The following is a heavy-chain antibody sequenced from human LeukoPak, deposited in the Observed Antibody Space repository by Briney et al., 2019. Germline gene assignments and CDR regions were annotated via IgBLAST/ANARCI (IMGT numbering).Heavy chain of an antibody. Sequence: GGSLRLSCAASGFTFDDYAMHWVRQAPGKGLEWVSGISWNSGSIGYVDSVKGRFTISRDNAKNSLYLQMNSLRAEDTALYYCAKGTSGGNSGSAFDIWGQGTMVTVSS. D-gene: IGHD4-23*01. J-gene: IGHJ3*02. CDR1: GFTFDDYA. CDR2: ISWNSGSI. CDR3: AKGTSGGNSGSAFDI. V-gene: IGHV3-9*01.